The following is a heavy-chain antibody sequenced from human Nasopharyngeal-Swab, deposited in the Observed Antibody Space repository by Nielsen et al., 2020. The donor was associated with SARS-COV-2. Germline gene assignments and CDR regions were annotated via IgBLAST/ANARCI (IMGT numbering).Heavy chain of an antibody. D-gene: IGHD4-17*01. V-gene: IGHV1-3*01. CDR2: INAGNGNT. J-gene: IGHJ4*02. Sequence: WVRQAPGQRLEWMGWINAGNGNTKYSQKFQGRVTITRDTSASTAYMELSSLRSEDTAVYYYAREDYGDLGGYWGQGTLVTVSS. CDR3: AREDYGDLGGY.